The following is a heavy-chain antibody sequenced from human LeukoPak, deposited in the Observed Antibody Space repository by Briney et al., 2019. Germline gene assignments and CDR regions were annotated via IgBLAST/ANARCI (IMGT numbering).Heavy chain of an antibody. V-gene: IGHV4-31*03. CDR1: GGSISSGGYY. D-gene: IGHD3/OR15-3a*01. CDR2: IYYSGST. CDR3: ARSPVDYPTY. Sequence: SEALSLTCTVSGGSISSGGYYWSWIRQHPGKGLEWIGYIYYSGSTYYNPSLKSRVTISVDTSKNQFSLKLSSVTAADTAVYYCARSPVDYPTYWGQGTLVTVSS. J-gene: IGHJ4*02.